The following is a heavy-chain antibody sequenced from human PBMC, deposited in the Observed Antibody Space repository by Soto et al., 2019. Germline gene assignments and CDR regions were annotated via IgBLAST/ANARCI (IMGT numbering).Heavy chain of an antibody. Sequence: QVQLVQSGAEVKKPGASVKVSCKVSGYTLTELSMHWVRQAPGTGLEWMGGFDPEDGETVYAQKFQGRVTMTEDTSTDTAYMELRSLRSEDTAVYYCATVIAAAGIRWFDPWGQGTLVTVSS. D-gene: IGHD6-13*01. CDR2: FDPEDGET. V-gene: IGHV1-24*01. J-gene: IGHJ5*02. CDR1: GYTLTELS. CDR3: ATVIAAAGIRWFDP.